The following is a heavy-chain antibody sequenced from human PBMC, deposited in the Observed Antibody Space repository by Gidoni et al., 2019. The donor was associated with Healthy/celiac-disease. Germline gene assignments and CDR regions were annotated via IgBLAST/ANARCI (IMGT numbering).Heavy chain of an antibody. J-gene: IGHJ1*01. CDR3: AREEPQGGSTAYFQH. CDR2: IIPIFGIA. V-gene: IGHV1-69*17. D-gene: IGHD1-26*01. Sequence: ISWVRQAPGQGLEWMGGIIPIFGIANYAQKFQGRVTITADKSTSTAYMELSSLRSEDTAVYYCAREEPQGGSTAYFQHWGQGTLVTVSS.